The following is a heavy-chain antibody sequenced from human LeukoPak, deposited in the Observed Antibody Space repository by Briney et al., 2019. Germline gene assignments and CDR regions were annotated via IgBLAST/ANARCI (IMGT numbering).Heavy chain of an antibody. D-gene: IGHD6-13*01. CDR3: ARGYTGTHFDF. J-gene: IGHJ4*02. CDR1: GFTFSSYG. Sequence: GSLRLSCAASGFTFSSYGMHWVRQPPGKGLEWIGYIYHSGNINQNPSLKSRVTISIDTSKNQFSLKVNSVTAADTAVYYCARGYTGTHFDFWGQGTLVTVSS. CDR2: IYHSGNI. V-gene: IGHV4-59*01.